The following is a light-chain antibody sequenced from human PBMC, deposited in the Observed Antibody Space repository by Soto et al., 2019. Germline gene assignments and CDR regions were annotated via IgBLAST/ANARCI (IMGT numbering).Light chain of an antibody. V-gene: IGLV1-40*01. CDR3: QSYDSSLSAHYV. CDR1: SSNIGATYD. J-gene: IGLJ1*01. CDR2: GNS. Sequence: QSVLAQPPSVSGAPGQRVTISCTWSSSNIGATYDVQWYQQLPGTAPKLLIYGNSNRPSGVPDRFSGSKSGTSASLAITGLQADDEADYYCQSYDSSLSAHYVFGTGTKVTVL.